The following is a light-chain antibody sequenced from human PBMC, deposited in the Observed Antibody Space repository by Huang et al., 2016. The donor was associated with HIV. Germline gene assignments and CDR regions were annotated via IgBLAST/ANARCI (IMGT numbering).Light chain of an antibody. CDR3: QQYFLTPT. J-gene: IGKJ3*01. V-gene: IGKV4-1*01. CDR1: QSVLSSSNNKNY. Sequence: DIVMTQSPDSLAVSLGERATINCKSSQSVLSSSNNKNYLAWYQQKPGQPPRLLIFWASTRESGVPDRFTGSGSGTDFTLTISSLQAEDVAVYYCQQYFLTPTFGPGTKVEVK. CDR2: WAS.